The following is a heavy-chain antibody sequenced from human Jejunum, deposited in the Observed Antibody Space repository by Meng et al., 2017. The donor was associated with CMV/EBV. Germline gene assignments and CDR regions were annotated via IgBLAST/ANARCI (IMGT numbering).Heavy chain of an antibody. J-gene: IGHJ6*02. CDR3: ARSPCSVARCFATPYYYHGLDV. V-gene: IGHV1-46*01. D-gene: IGHD4/OR15-4a*01. CDR1: Y. Sequence: YMHWVRQAPGQGPEWLGIIHPVSGHPSYAEKFEGRVTMTRDTSMDMVFLELRGLQSDDTAIYYCARSPCSVARCFATPYYYHGLDVWGQGTSVTVSS. CDR2: IHPVSGHP.